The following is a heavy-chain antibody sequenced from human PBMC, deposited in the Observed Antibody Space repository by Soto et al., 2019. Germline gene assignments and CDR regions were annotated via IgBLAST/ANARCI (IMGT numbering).Heavy chain of an antibody. CDR2: IRNKADNYAT. D-gene: IGHD4-17*01. J-gene: IGHJ3*02. CDR3: TSHRIILANHMTTVIRNDGFDI. V-gene: IGHV3-73*01. Sequence: GGSLRLSCAASGFTFRVSAMHWVRQASGKGLEWVGRIRNKADNYATAYAASVKGRFTISRDDSKNTTYLQISSLKTEDTAVYYRTSHRIILANHMTTVIRNDGFDIWGQGTMVTVSS. CDR1: GFTFRVSA.